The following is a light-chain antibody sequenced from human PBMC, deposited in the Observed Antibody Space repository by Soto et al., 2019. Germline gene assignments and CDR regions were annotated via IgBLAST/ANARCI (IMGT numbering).Light chain of an antibody. CDR1: QSVGSN. CDR3: QQYNNWPIT. V-gene: IGKV3-15*01. J-gene: IGKJ5*01. Sequence: EIVMTQSPAILSVSPGERATLSCRASQSVGSNLAWYQQKPGQAPRLLIYGASTRATGIPARFSGSGSGTEFTLTISSLQSEDFAVYHCQQYNNWPITFGHGTQLEIK. CDR2: GAS.